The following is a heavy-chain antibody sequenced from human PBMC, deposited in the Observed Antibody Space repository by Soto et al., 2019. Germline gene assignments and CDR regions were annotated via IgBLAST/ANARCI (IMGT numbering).Heavy chain of an antibody. CDR2: INSDGSVS. CDR1: GFTVSNYW. CDR3: ARGVCVGGTCYSLAGSFFYYMDV. J-gene: IGHJ6*03. D-gene: IGHD2-15*01. Sequence: EVQLVESGGGLVQPGGSLRLSCAASGFTVSNYWMYWVRQAPGKGLEWVSRINSDGSVSSHADSVRGRLTISRDNVKNTLYLHMDSLRAEDTAVYFCARGVCVGGTCYSLAGSFFYYMDVWGKGTTVTVFS. V-gene: IGHV3-74*02.